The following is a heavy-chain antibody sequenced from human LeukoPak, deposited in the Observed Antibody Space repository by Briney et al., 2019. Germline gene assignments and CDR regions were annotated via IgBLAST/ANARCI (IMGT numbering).Heavy chain of an antibody. CDR2: IRYDESKT. D-gene: IGHD3-22*01. J-gene: IGHJ5*02. V-gene: IGHV3-30*02. CDR1: GFTFSSYG. CDR3: ARDRGSGYEEFDP. Sequence: PPGGSLRLSCAASGFTFSSYGMHWVRQAPAKGLEWVAFIRYDESKTFYADSVKGRFTISRDNAKNSLYLQMNSLRAEDTALYYCARDRGSGYEEFDPWGQGTLVTVSS.